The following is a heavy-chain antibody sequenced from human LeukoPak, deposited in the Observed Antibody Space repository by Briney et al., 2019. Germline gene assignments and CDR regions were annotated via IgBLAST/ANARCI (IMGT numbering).Heavy chain of an antibody. Sequence: GGSLRLSCAASGFTFSSYGMHWVRQAPGKGLEWVAVISYDGGNKYYADSVKGRFTISRDNSKNTLYLQMNSLRAEDTAVYYCAKDRGSSSPVDYWGQGTLVTVSS. CDR3: AKDRGSSSPVDY. CDR2: ISYDGGNK. J-gene: IGHJ4*02. CDR1: GFTFSSYG. V-gene: IGHV3-30*18. D-gene: IGHD6-13*01.